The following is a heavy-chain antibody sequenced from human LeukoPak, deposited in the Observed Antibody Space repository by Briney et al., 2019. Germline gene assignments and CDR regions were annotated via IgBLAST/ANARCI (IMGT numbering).Heavy chain of an antibody. Sequence: PSETLSLTCAVYGGSFSGYYWSWIRQPPGKGLEWIGEINHSGSTNYNPSLKSRVTISVDTSKNQFSLKLSSVTAADTAVYYCARRGHYYYMDVWGKGTTVTVSS. CDR2: INHSGST. V-gene: IGHV4-34*01. CDR1: GGSFSGYY. D-gene: IGHD3-16*01. J-gene: IGHJ6*03. CDR3: ARRGHYYYMDV.